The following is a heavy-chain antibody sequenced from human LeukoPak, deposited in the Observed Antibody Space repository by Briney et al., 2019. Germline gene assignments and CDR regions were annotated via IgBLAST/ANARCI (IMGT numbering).Heavy chain of an antibody. CDR3: ARAIRGIRSNGYYFDY. CDR1: GGSISSGSYY. J-gene: IGHJ4*02. V-gene: IGHV4-39*07. CDR2: IYYSGST. D-gene: IGHD3-16*01. Sequence: PSETLSLTCTVSGGSISSGSYYWSWIRQPAGKGLEWIGSIYYSGSTYYNPSLKSRVTISVDTSKNQFSLKLSSVTAADTAVYYCARAIRGIRSNGYYFDYWGQGTLVTVSS.